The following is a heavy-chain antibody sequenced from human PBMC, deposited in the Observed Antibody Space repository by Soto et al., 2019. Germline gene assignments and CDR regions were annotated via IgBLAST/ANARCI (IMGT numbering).Heavy chain of an antibody. CDR1: GGSFSGYY. D-gene: IGHD6-6*01. Sequence: SETLSLTCAVYGGSFSGYYWSWIRQPPGKGLEWIGEINHSGSTIYNPSLKSRVTISVDTSKNQFSLKLSSVTAADTAVYYCAGLAARPLQFDYWGQGTLVTVSS. CDR3: AGLAARPLQFDY. J-gene: IGHJ4*02. CDR2: INHSGST. V-gene: IGHV4-34*01.